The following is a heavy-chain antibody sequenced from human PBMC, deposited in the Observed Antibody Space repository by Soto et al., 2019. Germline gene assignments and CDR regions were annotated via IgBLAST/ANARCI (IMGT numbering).Heavy chain of an antibody. CDR1: GISRYW. CDR3: AKDSNKYSSSLRGRYFDY. J-gene: IGHJ4*02. Sequence: GGSLRLSCAASGISRYWMHWVRQAPGKGLVWVSRINPESTTINYADSVKGRFTISRDNSKNTLLLQINNLRDEDTAIYYCAKDSNKYSSSLRGRYFDYWGQGILVTVSS. D-gene: IGHD6-6*01. CDR2: INPESTTI. V-gene: IGHV3-74*01.